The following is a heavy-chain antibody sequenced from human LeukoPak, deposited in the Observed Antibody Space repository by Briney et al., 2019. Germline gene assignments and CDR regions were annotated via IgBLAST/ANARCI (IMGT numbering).Heavy chain of an antibody. CDR3: ARRGVDTPYYYYGMDV. D-gene: IGHD5-18*01. CDR1: GYSFTSYW. CDR2: IYPGDPDT. V-gene: IGHV5-51*01. J-gene: IGHJ6*02. Sequence: GESLKISCKGSGYSFTSYWIGWVRQMPGKGLEWMGIIYPGDPDTRYSPSFQGQVTISADKSISTAYLQWSSLKASDTAMYYCARRGVDTPYYYYGMDVWGQGTTVTVSS.